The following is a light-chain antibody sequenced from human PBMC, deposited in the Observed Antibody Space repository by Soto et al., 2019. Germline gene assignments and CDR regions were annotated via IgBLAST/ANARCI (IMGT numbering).Light chain of an antibody. V-gene: IGLV2-14*01. CDR2: EVT. CDR3: MSYTTSAAYV. CDR1: SSDVGAYNF. Sequence: QSALTQPASVSGSPGQSITISCTGTSSDVGAYNFVSWYQHHPGRAPKLIIYEVTIRPSGVSNRFSGSKSGNTASLTISGLQAEDEADYYCMSYTTSAAYVLGIGTKVT. J-gene: IGLJ1*01.